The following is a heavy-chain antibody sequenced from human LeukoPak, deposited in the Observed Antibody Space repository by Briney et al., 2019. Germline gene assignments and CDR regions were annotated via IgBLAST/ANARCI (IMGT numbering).Heavy chain of an antibody. CDR3: ARDPPGGFGELTPYY. CDR2: IKQDGSEK. V-gene: IGHV3-7*01. CDR1: GFTFSSYS. Sequence: PGGSLRLSCAASGFTFSSYSMSWVRQAPGKGLEWVANIKQDGSEKYYVDSVKGRFTISRDNAKNSLYLQMNSLRAEDTAVYYCARDPPGGFGELTPYYWGQGTLVTVSS. D-gene: IGHD3-10*01. J-gene: IGHJ4*02.